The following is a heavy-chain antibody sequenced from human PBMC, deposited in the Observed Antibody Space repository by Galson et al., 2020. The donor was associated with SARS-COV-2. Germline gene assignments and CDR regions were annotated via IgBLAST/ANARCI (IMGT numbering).Heavy chain of an antibody. CDR2: VYGTGTT. J-gene: IGHJ5*02. D-gene: IGHD2-8*02. V-gene: IGHV4-61*02. Sequence: SETLSLTCNVSGDPISVGDYYWTWIRQPAGKGLEWIGRVYGTGTTNYNPSLKGRVIISVDTSKNLFSLKMRSITAADTAVYFCARGIFSTGGSANWFDPWGQGTLVTVSS. CDR3: ARGIFSTGGSANWFDP. CDR1: GDPISVGDYY.